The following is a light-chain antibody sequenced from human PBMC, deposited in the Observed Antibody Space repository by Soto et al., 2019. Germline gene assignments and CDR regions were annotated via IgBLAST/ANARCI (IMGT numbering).Light chain of an antibody. CDR2: GAS. CDR1: QSVSSN. J-gene: IGKJ4*01. CDR3: QQYNNWPLT. Sequence: EIVMTQSPATLSVSPGERATLSCRASQSVSSNLAWYQQNPGQAPRLLSYGASTRATGIPARFSGSGSGTEFTLPISSLQSEDFAVYYCQQYNNWPLTVGGGTKVEIK. V-gene: IGKV3-15*01.